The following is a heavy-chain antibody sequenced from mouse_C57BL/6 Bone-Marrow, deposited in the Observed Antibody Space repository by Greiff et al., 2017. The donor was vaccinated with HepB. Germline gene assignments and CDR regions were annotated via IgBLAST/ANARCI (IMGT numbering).Heavy chain of an antibody. D-gene: IGHD2-3*01. CDR3: ARFDGFWYFDV. Sequence: VQLQQPGAELVMPGASVKLSCKASGYTFTSYWMHWVKQRPGQGLEWIGEIDPSDSYTNYNQKFKGKSTLTVDKSSSTAYMQLSILTFEDSAVYSCARFDGFWYFDVWGTGTTVTVSS. CDR1: GYTFTSYW. V-gene: IGHV1-69*01. J-gene: IGHJ1*03. CDR2: IDPSDSYT.